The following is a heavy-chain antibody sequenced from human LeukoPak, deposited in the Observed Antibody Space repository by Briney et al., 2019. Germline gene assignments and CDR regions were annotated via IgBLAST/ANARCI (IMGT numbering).Heavy chain of an antibody. CDR1: GYTFSGYY. V-gene: IGHV1-2*02. CDR2: INPKSGGT. CDR3: ARWGLTAGPYGYNSQY. J-gene: IGHJ4*02. Sequence: ASVKVSCKASGYTFSGYYMHWVRQAPGQGLEWMGWINPKSGGTNYAQKFQGRVTMTRDTSISTAHMELSRLRSDDTAVYYCARWGLTAGPYGYNSQYWGQGTLVTASS. D-gene: IGHD5-24*01.